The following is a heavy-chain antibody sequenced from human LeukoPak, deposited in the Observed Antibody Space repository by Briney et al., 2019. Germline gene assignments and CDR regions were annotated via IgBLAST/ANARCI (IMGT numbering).Heavy chain of an antibody. CDR3: ARDSSVYRGSEYYGMDV. V-gene: IGHV3-7*01. D-gene: IGHD5/OR15-5a*01. J-gene: IGHJ6*02. Sequence: GGSLRLSCAASGFTFSSYWMIWVRQARGRGLEWVANIKQDGSEKYYVDSVKGRFTISRDNAKNSLYLQMNSLRAEDTAVYYCARDSSVYRGSEYYGMDVWGQGTTVTVSS. CDR1: GFTFSSYW. CDR2: IKQDGSEK.